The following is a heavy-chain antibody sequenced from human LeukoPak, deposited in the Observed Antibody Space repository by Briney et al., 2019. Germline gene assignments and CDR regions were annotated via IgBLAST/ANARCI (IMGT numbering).Heavy chain of an antibody. Sequence: GGSLRLSCAASGFTFNFFGMHWVRQAPGKGLEWVAFTRYDGSYKRYIDSVNGRFTISRDNSKNTLYLQMNSLRGEDTAVYSCAKGRVARGFNDPFDIWGRGTMVTVSS. J-gene: IGHJ3*02. CDR3: AKGRVARGFNDPFDI. CDR1: GFTFNFFG. V-gene: IGHV3-30*02. CDR2: TRYDGSYK. D-gene: IGHD3-3*01.